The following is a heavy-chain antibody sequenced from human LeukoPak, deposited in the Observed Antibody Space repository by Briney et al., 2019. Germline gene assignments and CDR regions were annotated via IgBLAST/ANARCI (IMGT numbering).Heavy chain of an antibody. V-gene: IGHV4-38-2*01. CDR1: GYSISSGYY. CDR2: IFHGGNT. Sequence: SETLSLTCAVSGYSISSGYYWGWIRQPPGKGLEWIGSIFHGGNTYYSPSLKSRVTISMDTSMYQFSLKVTSVTAADTAVYYCARQDRTLYYDSSGLYFDYWGQGTLVAVSS. CDR3: ARQDRTLYYDSSGLYFDY. J-gene: IGHJ4*02. D-gene: IGHD3-22*01.